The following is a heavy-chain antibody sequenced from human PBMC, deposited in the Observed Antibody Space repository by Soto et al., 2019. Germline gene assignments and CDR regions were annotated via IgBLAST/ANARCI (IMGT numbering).Heavy chain of an antibody. CDR2: ISYDGSNK. Sequence: QVQLVESGGGVVQPGRSLRLSCAASGFTFSSYAMHWVRQAPGKGLEWVAVISYDGSNKYYADSVKGRFTICRDNSKNTLYRQMNSLRAEDTGVYSCARDGSVVDAGMDVWGHGTTVTVSS. CDR1: GFTFSSYA. CDR3: ARDGSVVDAGMDV. J-gene: IGHJ6*02. D-gene: IGHD2-8*02. V-gene: IGHV3-30-3*01.